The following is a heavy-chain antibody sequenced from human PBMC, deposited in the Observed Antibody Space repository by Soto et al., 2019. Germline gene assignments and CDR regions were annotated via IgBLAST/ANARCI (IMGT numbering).Heavy chain of an antibody. CDR1: GYTFTTYY. CDR2: INPSGGST. V-gene: IGHV1-46*01. D-gene: IGHD1-7*01. Sequence: ASVKVSCKASGYTFTTYYMHWVRQAPGQGLEWMGIINPSGGSTSYAQKFQGRVTMTRDTSTSTVYMELNSLRPDDTAMYYCARDGVSSTEYTWNYGTYFDYWGQGALVTVSS. J-gene: IGHJ4*02. CDR3: ARDGVSSTEYTWNYGTYFDY.